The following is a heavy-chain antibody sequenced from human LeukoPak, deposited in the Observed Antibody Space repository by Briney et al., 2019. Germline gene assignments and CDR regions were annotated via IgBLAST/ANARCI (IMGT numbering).Heavy chain of an antibody. J-gene: IGHJ4*02. CDR1: GGTFSSYA. CDR2: IIPILGIA. D-gene: IGHD4-23*01. V-gene: IGHV1-69*04. CDR3: ARDPTVVTPGYFDY. Sequence: SVKVSCTASGGTFSSYAISWVRQAPGQGLEWMGRIIPILGIANYAQKFQGRVTITADKSTSTAYMELSSLRSEDTAVYYCARDPTVVTPGYFDYWGQGTLVTVSS.